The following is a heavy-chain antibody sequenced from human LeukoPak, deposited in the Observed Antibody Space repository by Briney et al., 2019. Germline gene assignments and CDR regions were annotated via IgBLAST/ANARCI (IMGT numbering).Heavy chain of an antibody. CDR1: GGSMSSSDYY. Sequence: PSETLSLTCTVSGGSMSSSDYYWSWIRQPPGKGLEWIGYVYHTGSTKYNPSLKSRVTISVDTSKNQFSLKLSSVTAADTAVYYCARAAVQDHTKMMVYYYYYMDVWGKGSTVTVSS. J-gene: IGHJ6*03. V-gene: IGHV4-61*08. CDR2: VYHTGST. CDR3: ARAAVQDHTKMMVYYYYYMDV. D-gene: IGHD2-2*01.